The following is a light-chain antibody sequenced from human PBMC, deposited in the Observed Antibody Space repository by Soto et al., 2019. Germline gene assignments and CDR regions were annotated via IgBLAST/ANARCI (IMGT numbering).Light chain of an antibody. CDR2: GAS. CDR1: QSVKSN. V-gene: IGKV3-15*01. J-gene: IGKJ5*01. CDR3: QQYNNWPPIT. Sequence: ETVITQSPATLSVSPGERATLSCRASQSVKSNLAWYQQKPGQAPRLLIYGASTRASGVPARFSGSGSGTEFTLTISSLQSDDFAVYHCQQYNNWPPITFGQGTRLETK.